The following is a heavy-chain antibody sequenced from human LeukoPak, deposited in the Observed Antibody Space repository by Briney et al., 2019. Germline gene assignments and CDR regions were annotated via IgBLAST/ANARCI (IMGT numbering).Heavy chain of an antibody. CDR2: IKEDGSEK. Sequence: PGGSLRLSCAASGFTFSNFWMSWVRQAPGKGLEWGAHIKEDGSEKYYVDSVKGRFTISRDNAKNSLYLQMNSLRAEDTAVYYCARVSPNTVTTLQNFDYWGQGTLVTVSS. D-gene: IGHD4-17*01. J-gene: IGHJ4*02. CDR3: ARVSPNTVTTLQNFDY. CDR1: GFTFSNFW. V-gene: IGHV3-7*01.